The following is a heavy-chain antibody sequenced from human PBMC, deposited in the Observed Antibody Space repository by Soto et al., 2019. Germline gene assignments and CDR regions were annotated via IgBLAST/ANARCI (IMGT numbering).Heavy chain of an antibody. CDR3: ARDEGSSSWPQYNWFDP. J-gene: IGHJ5*02. Sequence: EVQLVESGGGLVQPGGSLRLSCAASGFTFSSYWMSWVRQAPGKGLEWVANIKQDGSEKYYVDSVKGRFTISRDNAKNSLYLQMNSLRAEDTAVYYCARDEGSSSWPQYNWFDPWGRGTLVTVSS. D-gene: IGHD6-13*01. CDR1: GFTFSSYW. V-gene: IGHV3-7*01. CDR2: IKQDGSEK.